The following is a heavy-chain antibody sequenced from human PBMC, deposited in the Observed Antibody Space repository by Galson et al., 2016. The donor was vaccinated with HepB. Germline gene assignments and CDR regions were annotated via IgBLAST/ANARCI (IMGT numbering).Heavy chain of an antibody. J-gene: IGHJ3*02. CDR1: GFIFENYA. Sequence: SLRLSCAASGFIFENYAMSWVRQAPGKGLEWVSSIGGSDGARFYGDSVKGRFTISRDNSKNTLYLQMSSLRAEDTALYYCARHYYDSAGDAFDIWGQGAMVTVSS. CDR3: ARHYYDSAGDAFDI. CDR2: IGGSDGAR. D-gene: IGHD3-22*01. V-gene: IGHV3-23*01.